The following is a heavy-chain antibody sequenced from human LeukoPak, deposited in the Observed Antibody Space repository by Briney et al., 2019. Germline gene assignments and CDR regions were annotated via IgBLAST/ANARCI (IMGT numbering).Heavy chain of an antibody. CDR1: GFTFSSYW. V-gene: IGHV3-7*01. J-gene: IGHJ4*02. D-gene: IGHD6-19*01. CDR2: IKQDGSEK. Sequence: GGSLRLSCAASGFTFSSYWMSWVRQAPGKGLEWVANIKQDGSEKYYVDPVKGRFTISRDNARNSLYLQMNSLRAEDTAVYYCARDLGPIAVAGTIVYYFDYWGQGTLVTVSS. CDR3: ARDLGPIAVAGTIVYYFDY.